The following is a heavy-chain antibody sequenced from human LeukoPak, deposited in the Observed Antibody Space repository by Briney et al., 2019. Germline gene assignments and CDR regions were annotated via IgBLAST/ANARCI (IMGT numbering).Heavy chain of an antibody. CDR1: GFTFSSYA. CDR3: VKVPAGIGYSSGWYFFEY. CDR2: ISGSGGST. J-gene: IGHJ4*02. D-gene: IGHD6-19*01. Sequence: PGGSLRLSCAASGFTFSSYAMSWVRQAPGKGLEWVSAISGSGGSTYYADSVKGRFTISGDISKNTLYLQMNSLRAEDTAVYYCVKVPAGIGYSSGWYFFEYWGQGTLVTVSS. V-gene: IGHV3-23*01.